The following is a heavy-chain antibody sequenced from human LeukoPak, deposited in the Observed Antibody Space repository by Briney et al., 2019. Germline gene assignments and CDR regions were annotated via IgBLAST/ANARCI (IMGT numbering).Heavy chain of an antibody. J-gene: IGHJ6*03. CDR1: GGSISSYY. CDR3: ARNGWSYYYYYMDV. Sequence: PSETLSLTCTVSGGSISSYYWSWIRQPPGQGLGWIGYIYYSGSTNYNPSLKSRVTISVDTSKNQFSLKLSSVTAADTAVYYCARNGWSYYYYYMDVWGKGTTVTVSS. V-gene: IGHV4-59*01. CDR2: IYYSGST. D-gene: IGHD3-3*01.